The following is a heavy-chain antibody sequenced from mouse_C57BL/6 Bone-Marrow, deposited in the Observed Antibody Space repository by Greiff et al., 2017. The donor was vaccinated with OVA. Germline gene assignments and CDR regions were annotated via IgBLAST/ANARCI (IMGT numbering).Heavy chain of an antibody. CDR1: GYTFTSYW. Sequence: QVQLQQPGAELVKPGASVKVSCKASGYTFTSYWMHWVKQRPGQGLEWIGRIHPSDSDTNYNQKFKGKATFTVDKSSSTAYMQLSSLTSEDSAVYYCASTTVVVAPYCAMDDWGQGTSVTVSS. CDR2: IHPSDSDT. CDR3: ASTTVVVAPYCAMDD. V-gene: IGHV1-74*01. J-gene: IGHJ4*01. D-gene: IGHD1-1*01.